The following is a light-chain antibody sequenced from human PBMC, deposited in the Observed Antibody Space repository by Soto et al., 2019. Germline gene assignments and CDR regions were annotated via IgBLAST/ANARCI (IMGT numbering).Light chain of an antibody. CDR2: EVN. Sequence: QSALTQPPSASGSPGQSLTISCTGTSSDVGAYNYVFWYQQHPGKAPKLIIYEVNKWPSGVPDRFSGSKSGNTASLTVSGLQAEDEADYYCAAWDDSLNGVVFGGGTKLTVL. J-gene: IGLJ2*01. CDR1: SSDVGAYNY. CDR3: AAWDDSLNGVV. V-gene: IGLV2-8*01.